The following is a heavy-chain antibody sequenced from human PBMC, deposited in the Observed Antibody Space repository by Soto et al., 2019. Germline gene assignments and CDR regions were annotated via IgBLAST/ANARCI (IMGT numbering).Heavy chain of an antibody. V-gene: IGHV4-34*01. Sequence: QVQLQQWGAGLLKPSETLSLTCAVYGGSFSGYYWSWIRQPPGKGLEWIGEINHSGSTNYNPSLKGRVTISVDTSKNQFSLKLSSVTAADTAVYYCARPFYYDSSGDAFDIWGQGTMVTVSS. D-gene: IGHD3-22*01. CDR3: ARPFYYDSSGDAFDI. CDR1: GGSFSGYY. CDR2: INHSGST. J-gene: IGHJ3*02.